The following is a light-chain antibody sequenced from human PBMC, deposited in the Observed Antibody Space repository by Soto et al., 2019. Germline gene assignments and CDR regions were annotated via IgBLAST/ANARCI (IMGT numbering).Light chain of an antibody. Sequence: DIQMTQSPSSVSASVGDRVTITCRASRGISSWLAWYQQQPGKAPKLLIYAASSLQSGVPSRFSGSGSGTDFTLTISSLQPEDFATYYCQQANSFPLTFGPGTKVDIK. CDR3: QQANSFPLT. J-gene: IGKJ3*01. V-gene: IGKV1-12*02. CDR1: RGISSW. CDR2: AAS.